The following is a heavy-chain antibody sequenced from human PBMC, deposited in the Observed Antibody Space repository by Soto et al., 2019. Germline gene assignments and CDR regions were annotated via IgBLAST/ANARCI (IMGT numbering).Heavy chain of an antibody. CDR2: IIPIFGTA. V-gene: IGHV1-69*12. CDR1: VGTFSSYA. Sequence: QVQLVQSGAEVKKPGSSVKVSCKASVGTFSSYAISWVRQAPGQGLEWMGGIIPIFGTANYAQKFQGRVTITADESTSTAYMELSGLRSEDTAVYYCASVLELHYYYGMDVWGQGTTVTVSS. J-gene: IGHJ6*02. CDR3: ASVLELHYYYGMDV. D-gene: IGHD1-7*01.